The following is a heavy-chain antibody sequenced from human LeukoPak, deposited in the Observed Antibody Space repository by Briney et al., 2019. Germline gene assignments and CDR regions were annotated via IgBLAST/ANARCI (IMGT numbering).Heavy chain of an antibody. J-gene: IGHJ3*02. V-gene: IGHV3-15*01. CDR2: IKSKTDGGTT. D-gene: IGHD3-22*01. CDR3: TTGGVIVVVITPDDAFDI. Sequence: GGSLRLSCAASGFGFTNAWMSWVRQAPGKGLEWVGRIKSKTDGGTTDYAAPVKGRFTISRDDSKNTLYLQMNSLKTEDTAVYYCTTGGVIVVVITPDDAFDIWGQGTMVTVSS. CDR1: GFGFTNAW.